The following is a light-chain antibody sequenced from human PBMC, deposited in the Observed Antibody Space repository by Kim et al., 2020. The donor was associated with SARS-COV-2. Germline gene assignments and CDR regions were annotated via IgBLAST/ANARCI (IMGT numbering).Light chain of an antibody. J-gene: IGLJ3*02. CDR2: EDN. V-gene: IGLV6-57*01. CDR1: SGSIASNY. Sequence: TVTISCTRSSGSIASNYVQWYQQRPGSSPTTVIYEDNQRPSGVPDRFSGSIDSSSNSASLTISGLKTEDEADYYCQSYDSSNPSWVFGGGTKLTVL. CDR3: QSYDSSNPSWV.